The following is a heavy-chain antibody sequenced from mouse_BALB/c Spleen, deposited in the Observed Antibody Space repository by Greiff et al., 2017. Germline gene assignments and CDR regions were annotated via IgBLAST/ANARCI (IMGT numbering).Heavy chain of an antibody. Sequence: EVHLVESGGGLVKPGGSLKLSCAASGFTFSSYTMSWVRQTPEKRLEWVATISSGGSYTYYPDSVKGRFTISRDNAKNTLYLQMSSLKSEDTAMYYCTRDPSGVPDYWGQGTTLTVSS. CDR1: GFTFSSYT. V-gene: IGHV5-6-4*01. J-gene: IGHJ2*01. CDR2: ISSGGSYT. CDR3: TRDPSGVPDY.